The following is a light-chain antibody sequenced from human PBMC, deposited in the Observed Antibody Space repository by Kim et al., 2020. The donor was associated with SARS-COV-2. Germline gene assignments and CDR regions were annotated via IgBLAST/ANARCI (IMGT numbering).Light chain of an antibody. CDR3: ATWDDSLNAWV. Sequence: QSVLTQPPSASGTPGQRVTISCSGSSSNIGSNYVYWYQQLPGTAPKLLIYRNNQRPSGVPGRFSGSKSGTSASLAISGLLSEDEGDYYCATWDDSLNAWVFGGGTQLTVL. CDR1: SSNIGSNY. CDR2: RNN. J-gene: IGLJ3*02. V-gene: IGLV1-47*01.